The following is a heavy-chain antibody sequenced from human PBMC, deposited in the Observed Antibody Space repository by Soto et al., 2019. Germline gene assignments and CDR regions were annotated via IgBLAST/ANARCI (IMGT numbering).Heavy chain of an antibody. J-gene: IGHJ4*02. CDR2: INHSGST. V-gene: IGHV4-34*01. D-gene: IGHD6-13*01. CDR3: ARGPTFYSSSWYLY. Sequence: SETLSLTCAVYGGSFSGYYWSWIRQPPGKGLEWIGEINHSGSTNYNPSLKSLVTISVDTSKTQFSLKLSSVPAADTAVYYCARGPTFYSSSWYLYWGQGTLVTVSS. CDR1: GGSFSGYY.